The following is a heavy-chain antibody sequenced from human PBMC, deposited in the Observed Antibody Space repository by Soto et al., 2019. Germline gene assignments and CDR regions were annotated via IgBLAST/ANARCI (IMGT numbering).Heavy chain of an antibody. CDR1: GGSVSSDTYN. CDR3: ARVQRRAGKSYYYYGMDV. V-gene: IGHV4-61*01. J-gene: IGHJ6*02. Sequence: SETLSLTCTVSGGSVSSDTYNWGWIRQPPGKGLEWIGYIYYSGSTNYNPSLKSRVTISVDTSKNQFSLKLSSVTAADTAVYYCARVQRRAGKSYYYYGMDVWGQGTTVTVSS. CDR2: IYYSGST.